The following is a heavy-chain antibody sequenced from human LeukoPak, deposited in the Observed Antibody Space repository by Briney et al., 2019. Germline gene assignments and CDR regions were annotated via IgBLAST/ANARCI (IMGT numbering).Heavy chain of an antibody. Sequence: GGSPGLSCAASGFTFSSYSMNWVRQAPGKGLEWVSYISSSSSTIYYADSVKGRFTISRDNAKNSLYLQMNSLRAEDTAVYYCAREESGSYVWEDAFDIWGQGTMVTVSS. D-gene: IGHD1-26*01. CDR1: GFTFSSYS. CDR3: AREESGSYVWEDAFDI. CDR2: ISSSSSTI. J-gene: IGHJ3*02. V-gene: IGHV3-48*01.